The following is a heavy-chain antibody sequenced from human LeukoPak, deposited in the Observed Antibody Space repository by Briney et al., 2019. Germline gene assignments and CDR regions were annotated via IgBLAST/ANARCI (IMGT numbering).Heavy chain of an antibody. CDR3: ARSDYYYMDV. V-gene: IGHV4-39*07. CDR2: IYYSGTT. CDR1: GGSISSSTYY. J-gene: IGHJ6*03. Sequence: SETLSLTCDVSGGSISSSTYYWAWIRQPPGEGLEWIGTIYYSGTTYSNPSLKSRVTMPIDTSKNQLSLNLTSVTAADTALYYCARSDYYYMDVWGNGTTVTVSS. D-gene: IGHD1-14*01.